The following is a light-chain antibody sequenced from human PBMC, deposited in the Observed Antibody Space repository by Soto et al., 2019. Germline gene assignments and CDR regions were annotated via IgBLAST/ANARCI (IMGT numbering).Light chain of an antibody. Sequence: DVQMTQSPSSLSASVGDRVTITCRASQGISNYLAWYQQKPGKVPKLLIYAASTLQSGVPSRFSGSGSGTDFTLTISGLQPEDVATYYCQKYISAPVTFGHGTEVHIK. J-gene: IGKJ3*01. V-gene: IGKV1-27*01. CDR2: AAS. CDR1: QGISNY. CDR3: QKYISAPVT.